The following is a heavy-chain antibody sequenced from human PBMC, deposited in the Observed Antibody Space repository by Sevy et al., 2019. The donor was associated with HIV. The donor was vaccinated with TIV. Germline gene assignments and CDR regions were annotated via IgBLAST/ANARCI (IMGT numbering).Heavy chain of an antibody. CDR2: IRYSGST. D-gene: IGHD6-19*01. V-gene: IGHV4-39*01. Sequence: ASETLSLTCTVSGASISSSGYYWGWIRQPPGKGLEWIASIRYSGSTYYNPSLRSRVTISADASKNQFSLKLNSVTAADTAVYYCAGPILTYRSGWSYYDHWGQGTVVTVSS. J-gene: IGHJ4*02. CDR3: AGPILTYRSGWSYYDH. CDR1: GASISSSGYY.